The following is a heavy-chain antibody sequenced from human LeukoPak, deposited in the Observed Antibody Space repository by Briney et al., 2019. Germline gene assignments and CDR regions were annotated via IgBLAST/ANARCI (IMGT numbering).Heavy chain of an antibody. Sequence: SETLSLTCTVSGGSISSGGYYWSWIRQPPGKGLEWIGYIYHSGSTYYNPSLKSRVTISVDRSKNQFSLKLSSVTAADTAVYYCARGAPYSSSWYYYMDVWGKGTTVTVSS. D-gene: IGHD6-13*01. CDR1: GGSISSGGYY. CDR3: ARGAPYSSSWYYYMDV. CDR2: IYHSGST. V-gene: IGHV4-30-2*01. J-gene: IGHJ6*03.